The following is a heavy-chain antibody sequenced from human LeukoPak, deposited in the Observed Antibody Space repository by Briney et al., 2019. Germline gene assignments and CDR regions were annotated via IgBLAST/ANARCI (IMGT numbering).Heavy chain of an antibody. CDR2: INHSGST. V-gene: IGHV4-34*01. CDR1: GGSFSGYY. CDR3: ARDDGGNI. Sequence: ETLSLTCAVYGGSFSGYYWSWIRQPPGKGLEWIGEINHSGSTNYNPSLKSRVTISVDTSKNQFSLKLSSVTAADTAVYYCARDDGGNIRGQGTMVTVSS. J-gene: IGHJ3*02. D-gene: IGHD1-26*01.